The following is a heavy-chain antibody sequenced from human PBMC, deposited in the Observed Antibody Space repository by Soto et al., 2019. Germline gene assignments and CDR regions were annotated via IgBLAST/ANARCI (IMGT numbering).Heavy chain of an antibody. CDR3: ARDPDTAYYGSGSGMVGAFDI. V-gene: IGHV3-74*01. CDR2: INSDGSST. Sequence: EVQLVESGGGLVQPGGSLRLSCAASGFTFSSYWMHWVRQAPGKGLVWVSRINSDGSSTSYADSVKGRFTISRDNAKNPLYLQMNSLRAQDTAVYYCARDPDTAYYGSGSGMVGAFDIWGQWTMVTDSS. CDR1: GFTFSSYW. J-gene: IGHJ3*02. D-gene: IGHD3-10*01.